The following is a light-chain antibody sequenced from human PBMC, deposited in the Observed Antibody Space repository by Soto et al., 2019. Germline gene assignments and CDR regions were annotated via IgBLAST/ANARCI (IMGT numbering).Light chain of an antibody. CDR3: QQHNAWPLT. CDR2: GGF. CDR1: QTLRNK. V-gene: IGKV3-15*01. J-gene: IGKJ3*01. Sequence: IVLTQSPGTLSVSPGERVILSCRASQTLRNKLAWYQQKPGQAPRLLLYGGFTRATGIPARFSGSGSGTEFTLTITSLQSEDFAIYYGQQHNAWPLTFGPGTKLDLK.